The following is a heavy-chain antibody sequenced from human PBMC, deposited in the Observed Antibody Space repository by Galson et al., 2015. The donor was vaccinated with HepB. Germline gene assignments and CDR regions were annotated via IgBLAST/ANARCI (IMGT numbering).Heavy chain of an antibody. J-gene: IGHJ6*03. CDR3: ARDGSDILTGYYYYYYMDV. V-gene: IGHV3-33*01. CDR1: GFTFSSYG. CDR2: IWYDGSNK. D-gene: IGHD3-9*01. Sequence: SLRLSCAASGFTFSSYGMHWVRQAPGKGLEWVAVIWYDGSNKYYADSVKGRFTISRDNSKNTLYLQMNSLRAEDTAVYYCARDGSDILTGYYYYYYMDVWGKGTTVTVSS.